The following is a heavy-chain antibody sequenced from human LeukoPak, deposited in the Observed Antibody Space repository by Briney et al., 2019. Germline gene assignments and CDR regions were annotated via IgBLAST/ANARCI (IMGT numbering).Heavy chain of an antibody. V-gene: IGHV3-21*01. CDR2: TSSSSSYI. J-gene: IGHJ4*02. CDR1: GFTFSSYS. CDR3: ASFGGSYSHKQTN. D-gene: IGHD1-26*01. Sequence: TGGSLRLSCAASGFTFSSYSMNWVRQAPGKGLEWVSSTSSSSSYIYYADSVKGRFTISRDNAKNSLYLQMNSLRAEDTAVYYCASFGGSYSHKQTNWGQGTLVTVSS.